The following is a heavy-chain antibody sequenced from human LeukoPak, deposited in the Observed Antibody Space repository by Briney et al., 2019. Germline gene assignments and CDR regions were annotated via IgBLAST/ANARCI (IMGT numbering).Heavy chain of an antibody. D-gene: IGHD3-3*01. CDR3: ARSLFRFLEWSYRSYYYYYMDV. CDR2: SILFFGTV. V-gene: IGHV1-69*06. Sequence: SVKVSCKASGGTFSSYAISWVRRAPGQGLEGLGGSILFFGTVNYAQKFQGRVTITADKSTSTAYMELSSLRSEDTAVYYCARSLFRFLEWSYRSYYYYYMDVWGKGTTVTVSS. CDR1: GGTFSSYA. J-gene: IGHJ6*03.